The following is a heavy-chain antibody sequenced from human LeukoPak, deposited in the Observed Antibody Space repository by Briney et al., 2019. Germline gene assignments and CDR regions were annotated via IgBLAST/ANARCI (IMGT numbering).Heavy chain of an antibody. Sequence: GGSLRLSCAASGFTFSGSAMHWVRQASGKGLEWVGRIRSKANSYATAYAASVKGRFTISRDDSKNTAYLQMNSLKTEDAAVYYCTREYCSSTSCYNYWGQGTLVTVSS. V-gene: IGHV3-73*01. J-gene: IGHJ4*02. CDR2: IRSKANSYAT. D-gene: IGHD2-2*02. CDR1: GFTFSGSA. CDR3: TREYCSSTSCYNY.